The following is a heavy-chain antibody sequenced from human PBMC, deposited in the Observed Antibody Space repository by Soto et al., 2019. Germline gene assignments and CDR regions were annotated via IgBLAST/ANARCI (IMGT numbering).Heavy chain of an antibody. J-gene: IGHJ5*02. CDR2: ISAYNGDT. Sequence: ASVKVSCKASGYTFTTYGISWVRQAPGQGLEWMGWISAYNGDTNYAQKLQGRVTMTTDTSTSTAYMELRSLRSEDTAVYYCARAPMVRGFLEYNWFDPWGQGTLVTVSS. D-gene: IGHD3-10*01. V-gene: IGHV1-18*01. CDR1: GYTFTTYG. CDR3: ARAPMVRGFLEYNWFDP.